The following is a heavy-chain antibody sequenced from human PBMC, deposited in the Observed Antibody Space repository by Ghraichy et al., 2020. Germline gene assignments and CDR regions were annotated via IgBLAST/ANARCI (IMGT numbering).Heavy chain of an antibody. CDR3: ARADYYDSSGYYYLGAFDI. CDR1: GYTFTSYG. J-gene: IGHJ3*02. Sequence: ASVKVSCKASGYTFTSYGISWVRQAPGQGLEWMGWISAYNGNTNYAQKLQGRVTMTTDTSTSTAYMELRSLRSDDTAVYYCARADYYDSSGYYYLGAFDIWGQGTMVTVSS. CDR2: ISAYNGNT. D-gene: IGHD3-22*01. V-gene: IGHV1-18*01.